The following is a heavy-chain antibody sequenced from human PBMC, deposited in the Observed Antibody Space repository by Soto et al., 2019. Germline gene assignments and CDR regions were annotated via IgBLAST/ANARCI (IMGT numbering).Heavy chain of an antibody. J-gene: IGHJ4*02. V-gene: IGHV6-1*01. CDR3: ARGEQYSGRIFDY. CDR1: GDSVSSNSAA. Sequence: QTLSLTCGISGDSVSSNSAAWNWLRQSPSRGLEWLGRTYYRSKWYNDYAVSVGSRITINPDTSKNHFSLQLNFVTPEDTAVYFCARGEQYSGRIFDYWGQGTLVTVSS. CDR2: TYYRSKWYN. D-gene: IGHD1-26*01.